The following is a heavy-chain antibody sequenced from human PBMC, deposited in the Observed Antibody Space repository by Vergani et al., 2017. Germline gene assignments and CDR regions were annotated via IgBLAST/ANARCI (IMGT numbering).Heavy chain of an antibody. D-gene: IGHD6-13*01. Sequence: QVQLEDSGPGLVKPSETLSLTCTVSGGSFNTYYWSWIRQPAGKTLEWIGEIFSSGTTNYNPSFKNRVTMSVDTSKNQFSLKLNSVTAADTAVYYCARGSRAEGGSGPDKWGQGTLVTVS. V-gene: IGHV4-4*07. CDR3: ARGSRAEGGSGPDK. CDR1: GGSFNTYY. CDR2: IFSSGTT. J-gene: IGHJ4*02.